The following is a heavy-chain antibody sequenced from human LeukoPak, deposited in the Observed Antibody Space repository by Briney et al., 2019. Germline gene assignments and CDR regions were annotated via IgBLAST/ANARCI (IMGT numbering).Heavy chain of an antibody. CDR3: AGGGAGIPVVYYYGMDV. V-gene: IGHV3-33*01. CDR2: IWYDGSNK. Sequence: GGSLRLSCAASGFTFSSYGMHWVRQAPGKGLEWVAVIWYDGSNKYYADSVKGRFTISRDNSKNTLYLQMNSLRAEDTAVYYCAGGGAGIPVVYYYGMDVWGQGTTVTVSS. CDR1: GFTFSSYG. D-gene: IGHD2-2*02. J-gene: IGHJ6*02.